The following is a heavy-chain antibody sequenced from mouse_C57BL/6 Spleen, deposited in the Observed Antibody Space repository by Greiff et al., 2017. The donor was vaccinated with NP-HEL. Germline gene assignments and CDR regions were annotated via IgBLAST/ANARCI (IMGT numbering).Heavy chain of an antibody. CDR2: INPNNGGT. V-gene: IGHV1-22*01. D-gene: IGHD1-1*01. J-gene: IGHJ3*01. CDR3: ARNYYYGSSFLAY. CDR1: GYTFTDYN. Sequence: EVQLQQSGPELVKPGASVKMSCKASGYTFTDYNMHWVKQSHGKSLEWIGDINPNNGGTSRNQKFKGKAPLTVTKSFSTAYLELRSFTSGDSAVYYGARNYYYGSSFLAYWGPGTLAPVSA.